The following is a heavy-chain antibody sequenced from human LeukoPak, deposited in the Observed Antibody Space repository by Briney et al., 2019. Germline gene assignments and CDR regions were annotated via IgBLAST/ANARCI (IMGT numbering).Heavy chain of an antibody. V-gene: IGHV4-59*01. J-gene: IGHJ6*02. CDR3: ARDKGSSWLKDYYYGMDV. CDR2: IYYSGST. CDR1: GGSISSYY. Sequence: PSETLSLTCTVSGGSISSYYWSWIRQPPGKGLEWIGYIYYSGSTNYNPSLKSRVTISVDTSKNQFSLKLSSVTAADTAVYYCARDKGSSWLKDYYYGMDVWGQGTTVTVSS. D-gene: IGHD6-13*01.